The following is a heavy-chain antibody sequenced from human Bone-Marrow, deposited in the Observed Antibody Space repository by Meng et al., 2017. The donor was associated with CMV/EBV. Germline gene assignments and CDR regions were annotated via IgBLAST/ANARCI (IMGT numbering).Heavy chain of an antibody. D-gene: IGHD1-26*01. V-gene: IGHV3-21*04. J-gene: IGHJ4*02. Sequence: GESLKISCAASGFTFSSYAMNWVRQAPGKGLEWVSSISSSSSYIYYADSVKGRFTISRDNAKNSLYLQMNSLRAEDTAVYYCARVGAGLSPPFDYWGQGTRVTGSS. CDR1: GFTFSSYA. CDR3: ARVGAGLSPPFDY. CDR2: ISSSSSYI.